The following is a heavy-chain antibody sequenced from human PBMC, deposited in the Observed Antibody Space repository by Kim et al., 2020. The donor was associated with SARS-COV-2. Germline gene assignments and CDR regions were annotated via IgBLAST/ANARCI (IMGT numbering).Heavy chain of an antibody. CDR3: ARGNYYDSSGYYGFRAFDI. CDR2: IYHSGST. Sequence: SETLSLTCAVSGGSISSSNWWSWVRQPPGKGLEWFGEIYHSGSTNYNPSLKSRVTISVDKSKNQFSLKLSSVTAADTAVYYCARGNYYDSSGYYGFRAFDIWGQGTMVTVSS. D-gene: IGHD3-22*01. V-gene: IGHV4-4*02. J-gene: IGHJ3*02. CDR1: GGSISSSNW.